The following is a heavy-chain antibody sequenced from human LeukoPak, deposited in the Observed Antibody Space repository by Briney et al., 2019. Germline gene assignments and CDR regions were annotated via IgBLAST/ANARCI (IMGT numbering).Heavy chain of an antibody. CDR3: ARGLSFWYSYGYHY. J-gene: IGHJ4*02. Sequence: ASETLSLTCAVYGGSFSGYYWSWIRQPPGKGLEWIGEINHSGSTNCNPSLKSRVTISVDTSKNQFSLKLSSVTAADTAVYYCARGLSFWYSYGYHYWGQGTLVTVSS. CDR1: GGSFSGYY. CDR2: INHSGST. D-gene: IGHD5-18*01. V-gene: IGHV4-34*01.